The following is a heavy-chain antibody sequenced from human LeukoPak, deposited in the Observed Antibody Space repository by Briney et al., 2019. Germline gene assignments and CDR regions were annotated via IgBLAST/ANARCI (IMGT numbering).Heavy chain of an antibody. D-gene: IGHD6-19*01. Sequence: PSETLSLTCTVSGGSISSYYWSWIRQPPGKGLEWIGYIYYSGSTNYNPSLKSRVTISVDTSKNQFSLKLSSVTAADTAMYYCARGGWYKNWFDPWGQGTLVTVSS. J-gene: IGHJ5*02. V-gene: IGHV4-59*01. CDR3: ARGGWYKNWFDP. CDR2: IYYSGST. CDR1: GGSISSYY.